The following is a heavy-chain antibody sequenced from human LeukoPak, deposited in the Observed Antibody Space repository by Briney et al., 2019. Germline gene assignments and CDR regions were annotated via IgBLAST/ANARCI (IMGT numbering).Heavy chain of an antibody. D-gene: IGHD2-2*01. Sequence: WGSLRLSCAASGFTFSSYWMSWVRQAPGKGLEWVANIKQDGSEKYYVDSVKGRFTISRDNAKNSLYLQMNSLRAEDTAVYYCARDQHTRYCSSTSCYFDYYYGMDVWGQGTTVTVSS. V-gene: IGHV3-7*01. CDR1: GFTFSSYW. CDR2: IKQDGSEK. J-gene: IGHJ6*02. CDR3: ARDQHTRYCSSTSCYFDYYYGMDV.